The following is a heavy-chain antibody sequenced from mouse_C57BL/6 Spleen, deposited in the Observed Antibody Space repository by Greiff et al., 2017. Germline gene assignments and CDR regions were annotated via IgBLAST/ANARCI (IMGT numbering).Heavy chain of an antibody. Sequence: QVKLQQSGAELVKPGASVKISCKASGYAFRSYWMNWVQQRPGKGLEWIGQIYPGDGDTNYNGKFKGKATLTADKSSSTAYMQLSSLTSEDSAVYFCARDYGYAMDDWGQGTSVTVSS. CDR1: GYAFRSYW. CDR2: IYPGDGDT. D-gene: IGHD2-4*01. J-gene: IGHJ4*01. CDR3: ARDYGYAMDD. V-gene: IGHV1-80*01.